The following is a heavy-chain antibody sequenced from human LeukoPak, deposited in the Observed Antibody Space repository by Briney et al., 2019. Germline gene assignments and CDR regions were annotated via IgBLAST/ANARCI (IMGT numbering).Heavy chain of an antibody. D-gene: IGHD6-13*01. CDR3: ARHIPGIAAAGTDPFFDY. Sequence: SETLSLTCTVSGGSISSYYWSWIRQPPGRGLEWIGYIYYSGSTNYNPSLKSRVTISVDTSKNQFSLKLSSVTAADTAVYYCARHIPGIAAAGTDPFFDYWGQGTLVTVSS. CDR2: IYYSGST. J-gene: IGHJ4*02. CDR1: GGSISSYY. V-gene: IGHV4-59*08.